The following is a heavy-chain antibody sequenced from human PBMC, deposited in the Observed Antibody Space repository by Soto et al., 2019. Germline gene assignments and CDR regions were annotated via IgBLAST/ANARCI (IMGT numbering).Heavy chain of an antibody. CDR2: INPNSGGT. CDR3: AREVDYPDAFDI. Sequence: QVQLVQSGAEVKKTGASVKVSCKASGYTFTGYYMHWVRQAPGQGLEWMGWINPNSGGTNYAQKFQGRVTMTRDTSISTDYMELSRLRSDDTAVYCGAREVDYPDAFDIWGQGTMVTVSS. V-gene: IGHV1-2*02. D-gene: IGHD4-17*01. J-gene: IGHJ3*02. CDR1: GYTFTGYY.